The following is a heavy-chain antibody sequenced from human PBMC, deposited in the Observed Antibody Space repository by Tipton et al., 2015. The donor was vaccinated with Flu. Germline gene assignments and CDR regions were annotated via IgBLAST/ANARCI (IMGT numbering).Heavy chain of an antibody. J-gene: IGHJ6*02. CDR1: GGSISSSSYY. Sequence: TLSLTCTVSGGSISSSSYYWGWIRQPPGKGLEWIGSIYYSGSTYYNPSLKSRVTISVDTSKNQVSLKLSSVTAADTAVYYCASGATITSDHCYYAMDVWGQGTTVTVSS. V-gene: IGHV4-39*01. CDR3: ASGATITSDHCYYAMDV. D-gene: IGHD5-12*01. CDR2: IYYSGST.